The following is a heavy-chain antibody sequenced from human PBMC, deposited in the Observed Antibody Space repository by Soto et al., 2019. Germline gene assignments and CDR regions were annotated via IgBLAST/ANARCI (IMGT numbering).Heavy chain of an antibody. CDR1: GGSFSCYY. CDR2: INHSGST. CDR3: ARVRRYYDFWSGRDAFDI. D-gene: IGHD3-3*01. Sequence: PSETLSLTCAVYGGSFSCYYWSWIRQPPGKGLEWIGEINHSGSTNYNPSLKSRVTISVDTSKNQFSLKLSSVTAADTAVYYCARVRRYYDFWSGRDAFDIWGQGTMVTVSS. V-gene: IGHV4-34*01. J-gene: IGHJ3*02.